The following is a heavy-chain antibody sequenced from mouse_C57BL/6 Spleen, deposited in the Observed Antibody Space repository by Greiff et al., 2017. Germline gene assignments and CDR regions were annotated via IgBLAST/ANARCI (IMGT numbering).Heavy chain of an antibody. J-gene: IGHJ2*01. CDR2: IDPSDSYT. CDR1: GYTFTSYW. Sequence: VKLVESGAELVKPGASVKLSCKASGYTFTSYWMQWVKQRPGQGLEWIGEIDPSDSYTNYNQKFKGKATLTVDTSSSTAYMQLSSLTSEDSAVYYCARSKLDYWGQGTTLTVSS. CDR3: ARSKLDY. V-gene: IGHV1-50*01.